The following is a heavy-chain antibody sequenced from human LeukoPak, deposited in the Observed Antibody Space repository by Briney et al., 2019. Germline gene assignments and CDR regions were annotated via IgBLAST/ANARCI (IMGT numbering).Heavy chain of an antibody. J-gene: IGHJ4*02. D-gene: IGHD6-6*01. CDR2: IAPNSGGA. V-gene: IGHV1-2*02. CDR3: AREYSSSSGRLYDY. Sequence: ASVKVSYKAFGYPFTAYYMHWVRQAPGQGLEWMGWIAPNSGGANYAQKFQGRVTMTRDTSINTAYMELNRLSSDDTAVYYRAREYSSSSGRLYDYWGLGTLVTVSS. CDR1: GYPFTAYY.